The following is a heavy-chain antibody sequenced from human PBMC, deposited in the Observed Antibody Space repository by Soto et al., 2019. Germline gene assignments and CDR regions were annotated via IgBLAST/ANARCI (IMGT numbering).Heavy chain of an antibody. CDR2: MNNDGSYI. CDR1: GFTFSSYW. Sequence: EVQLVESGGGLVQPGGSLRLSCAASGFTFSSYWMYWVRQAPGKGLEWVSHMNNDGSYIIYAESVKGRFTFSRDNAKNTLYLQMNSLRDEDTAVYCCVRGGYMHACDMWGQWTMVTVSS. CDR3: VRGGYMHACDM. J-gene: IGHJ3*02. V-gene: IGHV3-74*01. D-gene: IGHD6-13*01.